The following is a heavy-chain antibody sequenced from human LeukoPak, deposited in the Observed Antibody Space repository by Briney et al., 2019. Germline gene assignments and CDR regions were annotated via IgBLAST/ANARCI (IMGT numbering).Heavy chain of an antibody. J-gene: IGHJ4*02. V-gene: IGHV3-74*01. D-gene: IGHD3-16*01. CDR2: ITSDGSNI. CDR3: ARGGHSSFDY. CDR1: GFTFSNFW. Sequence: GGSLRLSCAASGFTFSNFWLHWVRQAPGKGLEWVSRITSDGSNINYADSVQGRFTISRDNAKNTLYLQMNSLRAGDTAVYYCARGGHSSFDYWGQGALVTVSS.